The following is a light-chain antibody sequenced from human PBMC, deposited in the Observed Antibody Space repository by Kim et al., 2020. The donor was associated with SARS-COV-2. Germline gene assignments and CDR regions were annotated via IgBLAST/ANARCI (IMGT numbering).Light chain of an antibody. CDR1: SSDVGGYNY. CDR2: EVS. V-gene: IGLV2-8*01. Sequence: PGQSVTISCTGTSSDVGGYNYVSWYQQHPGKAPNLMIYEVSKRPSGVPDRFSGSKSGNTASLTVSGLQAEDEADYYCSSYAGSNIVFGGGTKLTVL. J-gene: IGLJ3*02. CDR3: SSYAGSNIV.